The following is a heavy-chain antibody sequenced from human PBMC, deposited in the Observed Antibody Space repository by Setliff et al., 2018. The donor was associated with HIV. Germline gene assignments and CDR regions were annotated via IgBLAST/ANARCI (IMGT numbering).Heavy chain of an antibody. CDR1: GFTFSIYA. CDR2: TTSNGRTT. CDR3: AKAWGSGYPSFESALMFDV. Sequence: PGGSLRLSCAASGFTFSIYAMNWVRQAPGKGLEWVSATTSNGRTTDYAESVRGRFILSRDNSGNTLYLQMTSLRAEDTATYYCAKAWGSGYPSFESALMFDVWGQGTLVTVSS. V-gene: IGHV3-23*01. D-gene: IGHD3-16*01. J-gene: IGHJ4*02.